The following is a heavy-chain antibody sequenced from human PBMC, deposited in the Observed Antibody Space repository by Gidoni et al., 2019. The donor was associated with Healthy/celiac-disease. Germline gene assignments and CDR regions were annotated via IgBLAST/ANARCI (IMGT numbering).Heavy chain of an antibody. Sequence: QVQLVQSGAEVKKPGASVKVSCTASGYTFTGYYLHWVRQAPGQGLEWMGRTNPNSGGTNYAQKFQGRVTMTRDTSISTAYMELSRLRSDDTAVYYCAGSSITIFGVVIILGAFDIWGQGTMVTVSS. CDR3: AGSSITIFGVVIILGAFDI. CDR1: GYTFTGYY. CDR2: TNPNSGGT. V-gene: IGHV1-2*06. D-gene: IGHD3-3*01. J-gene: IGHJ3*02.